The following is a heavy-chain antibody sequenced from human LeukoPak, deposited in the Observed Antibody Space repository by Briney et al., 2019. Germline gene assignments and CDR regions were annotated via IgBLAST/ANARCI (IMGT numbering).Heavy chain of an antibody. Sequence: SETLSLTCTVSGGTISSSSYYWGWIRQPPGKGLEWIGSIYYSGTTYYNPSLKSRDTISVDTSKSQFSLRLTSVTAADTAVYYCARHVRFLEWLSSYYFDYWGQGTLVTVSS. D-gene: IGHD3-3*01. CDR1: GGTISSSSYY. CDR2: IYYSGTT. J-gene: IGHJ4*02. V-gene: IGHV4-39*01. CDR3: ARHVRFLEWLSSYYFDY.